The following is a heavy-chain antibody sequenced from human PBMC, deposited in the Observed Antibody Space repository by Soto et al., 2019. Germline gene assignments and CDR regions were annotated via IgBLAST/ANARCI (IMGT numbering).Heavy chain of an antibody. CDR1: GFTVSSNY. CDR3: ARASRFGEFYYYYYMDV. V-gene: IGHV3-53*04. Sequence: EVQLVESGGGLVQPGGSLRLSCAASGFTVSSNYMSWVRQAPGKGLDWVSVIYSGGSTYYADTVKGRFTMSIHNSKNTLYLQMNSLRAEYTAVYYCARASRFGEFYYYYYMDVWGKGTTVTVSS. D-gene: IGHD3-10*01. J-gene: IGHJ6*03. CDR2: IYSGGST.